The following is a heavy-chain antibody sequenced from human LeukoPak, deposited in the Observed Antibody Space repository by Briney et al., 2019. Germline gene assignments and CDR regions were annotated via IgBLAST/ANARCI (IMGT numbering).Heavy chain of an antibody. CDR2: IIPIFGTA. V-gene: IGHV1-69*13. CDR1: GGTFSSYA. Sequence: GASVKVSCKASGGTFSSYAISWVRQAPGQGLEWMGGIIPIFGTANYAQKFQGRVTITADESTSKAYMELSSLRSEDTAVYYCARDGPYTIFAAGGYFDYWGQGTLVTVSS. J-gene: IGHJ4*02. D-gene: IGHD3-9*01. CDR3: ARDGPYTIFAAGGYFDY.